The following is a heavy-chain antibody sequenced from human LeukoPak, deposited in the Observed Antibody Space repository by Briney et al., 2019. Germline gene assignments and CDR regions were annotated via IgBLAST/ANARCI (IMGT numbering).Heavy chain of an antibody. CDR2: IYTSVST. CDR1: GGSISSYY. V-gene: IGHV4-4*07. CDR3: ARDEEMAI. D-gene: IGHD5-24*01. Sequence: THSETLSLTCTVSGGSISSYYWSWIRQPAGKGLEWIGRIYTSVSTNYNPSLKSRVTISVDKSKNQFSLKLSSVTAADTAVYYCARDEEMAIWGQGTMVTVSS. J-gene: IGHJ3*02.